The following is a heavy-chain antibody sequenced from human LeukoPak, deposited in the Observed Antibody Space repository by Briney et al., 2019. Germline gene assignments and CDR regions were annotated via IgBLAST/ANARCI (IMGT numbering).Heavy chain of an antibody. Sequence: GGSLRLSCAASGFTFSSYSMNWVRQAPGKGLEWVSSISSSSSYIYYADSVKGRFTISRDNAKNSLYLQMNSLRAEDTAVYYCARDPIRVWLGDVDYWGQGTLVTVSS. CDR2: ISSSSSYI. J-gene: IGHJ4*02. CDR3: ARDPIRVWLGDVDY. CDR1: GFTFSSYS. D-gene: IGHD5-18*01. V-gene: IGHV3-21*01.